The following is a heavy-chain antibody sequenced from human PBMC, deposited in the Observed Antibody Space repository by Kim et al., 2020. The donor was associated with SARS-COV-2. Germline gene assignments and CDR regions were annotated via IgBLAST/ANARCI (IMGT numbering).Heavy chain of an antibody. J-gene: IGHJ6*02. CDR3: ARQMDV. CDR2: ISTSSSIL. V-gene: IGHV3-48*02. Sequence: GGSLRLSCAASGFTFKSYSMNWVRQAPGKGLEWLSYISTSSSILYADSVKGRFTISRDNAKNSLYLQMNSLRDEDTAVYYCARQMDVWGQGTTVTVSS. CDR1: GFTFKSYS.